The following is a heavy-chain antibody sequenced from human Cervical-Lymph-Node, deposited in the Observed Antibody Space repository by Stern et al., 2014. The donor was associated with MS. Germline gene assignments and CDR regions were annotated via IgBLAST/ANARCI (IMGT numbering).Heavy chain of an antibody. V-gene: IGHV1-69*01. D-gene: IGHD2-8*01. J-gene: IGHJ6*02. CDR2: FIPIFGTT. CDR3: ARDNDDNGMDV. CDR1: GGTFINHA. Sequence: QVQLVQSGAEVKKPGSSVKVSCKASGGTFINHAISWVRQAPGQGLEWMGGFIPIFGTTHYAQKFQGRVTITADESATTAYMDLTSLRSQDTAVYYCARDNDDNGMDVWGQGTTVIVSS.